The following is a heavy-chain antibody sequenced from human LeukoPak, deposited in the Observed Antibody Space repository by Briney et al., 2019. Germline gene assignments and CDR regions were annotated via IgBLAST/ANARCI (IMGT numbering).Heavy chain of an antibody. CDR2: IRHDGSNK. V-gene: IGHV3-30*02. CDR3: AKDIAYYYDSSGPLFDN. CDR1: GFTVTSYG. J-gene: IGHJ4*02. Sequence: GGSLRLSCAASGFTVTSYGMHWARQAPGKGLEWVAFIRHDGSNKYYTDSVKGRFTISRDNSKNTLYLQMNSVRPEDTAVYYCAKDIAYYYDSSGPLFDNWGQGTLVTVSS. D-gene: IGHD3-22*01.